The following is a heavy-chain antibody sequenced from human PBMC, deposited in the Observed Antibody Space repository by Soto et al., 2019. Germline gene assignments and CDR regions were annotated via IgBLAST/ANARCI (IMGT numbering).Heavy chain of an antibody. CDR3: AAGGGLPRYY. D-gene: IGHD5-12*01. Sequence: TLSLTCAVSGGPISSGGYSWSWIRQPPGKGLEWIGYIYHSGSTYYNPSLKSRVTISVDRSKNQFSLKLSSVTAADTAVYYCAAGGGLPRYYWGQGTLVTVSS. V-gene: IGHV4-30-2*01. CDR2: IYHSGST. CDR1: GGPISSGGYS. J-gene: IGHJ4*02.